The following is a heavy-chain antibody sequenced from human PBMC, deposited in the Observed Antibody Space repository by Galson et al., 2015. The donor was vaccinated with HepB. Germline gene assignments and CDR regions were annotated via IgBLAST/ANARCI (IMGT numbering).Heavy chain of an antibody. Sequence: SVKVSCKASGCTFTSYAMHWVRQAPGQRLEWMGWINAVNGITKYSQKFQGRVTITRDTSASTAYMELSSLRSEDTAVYYCARDRCSGVGTIASWGQGTLVTVSS. CDR3: ARDRCSGVGTIAS. CDR1: GCTFTSYA. D-gene: IGHD2-8*01. V-gene: IGHV1-3*01. J-gene: IGHJ4*02. CDR2: INAVNGIT.